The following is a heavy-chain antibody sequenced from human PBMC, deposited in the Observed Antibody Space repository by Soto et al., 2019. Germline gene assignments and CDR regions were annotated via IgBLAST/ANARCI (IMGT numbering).Heavy chain of an antibody. J-gene: IGHJ4*02. Sequence: QVQLVESGGGLVKPGGSLRLSCAASGFTFSDYYMSWIRQAPGKGLEWVSYISSSSSYTNYADSVKGRFTISRDNAKNSLNLQMNSLKAEDTAVYYCARVSSRGASGRLGTDGSALDYWGQGTLVTVSS. D-gene: IGHD3-10*01. V-gene: IGHV3-11*06. CDR3: ARVSSRGASGRLGTDGSALDY. CDR2: ISSSSSYT. CDR1: GFTFSDYY.